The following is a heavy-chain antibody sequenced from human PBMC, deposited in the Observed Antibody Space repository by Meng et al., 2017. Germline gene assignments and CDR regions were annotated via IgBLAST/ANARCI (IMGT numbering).Heavy chain of an antibody. CDR3: ARDRREIAAAGTLDY. CDR2: ISYDGSNK. V-gene: IGHV3-30*04. Sequence: GESLKISCAASGFTFSSYAMHWVRQAPGKGLEWVAVISYDGSNKYYADSVKGRFTISRDNSKNTLYLQMNSLRAEDTAVYYCARDRREIAAAGTLDYWGQGTTVTVSS. J-gene: IGHJ6*02. D-gene: IGHD6-13*01. CDR1: GFTFSSYA.